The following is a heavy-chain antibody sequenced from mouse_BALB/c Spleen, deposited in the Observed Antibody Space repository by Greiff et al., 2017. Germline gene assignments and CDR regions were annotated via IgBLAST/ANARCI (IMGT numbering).Heavy chain of an antibody. D-gene: IGHD2-9*01. Sequence: VQLQQSGAELVRPGSSVKISCKASGYTFSSYWMNWVKQRPGKGLEWIGQIYPGDGDTNYNGKFKGKATLTADKSSSTAYMQLSSLTSEDSAVYFCARAPYYGYQYYFDYWGQGTTLTVSS. V-gene: IGHV1-80*01. CDR2: IYPGDGDT. CDR1: GYTFSSYW. J-gene: IGHJ2*01. CDR3: ARAPYYGYQYYFDY.